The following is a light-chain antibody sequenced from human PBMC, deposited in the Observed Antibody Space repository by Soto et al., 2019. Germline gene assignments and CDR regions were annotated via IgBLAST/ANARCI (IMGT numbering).Light chain of an antibody. CDR1: STDVGGYNY. Sequence: QSALTQPASVSGSPGQSITISCTGTSTDVGGYNYVSWYQQHPGKAPKLLISDVSNRPSGVSFRFSGSKSGNTASLTISGLQAEDEADYYCSSYASSSFPDVFGTGTKLTVL. CDR3: SSYASSSFPDV. V-gene: IGLV2-14*01. CDR2: DVS. J-gene: IGLJ1*01.